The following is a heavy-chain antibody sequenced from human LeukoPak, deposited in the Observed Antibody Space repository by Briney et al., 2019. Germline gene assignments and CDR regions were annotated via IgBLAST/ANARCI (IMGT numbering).Heavy chain of an antibody. V-gene: IGHV5-51*01. CDR1: GYFFATYW. CDR2: NYPGDSDA. J-gene: IGHJ3*01. Sequence: GESLKISCKGSGYFFATYWIGWVRQTPRKGLEWMGINYPGDSDATYRPSLQGQVTMSADKSLSTAYLQWSSMKASDTAMYYCARRVSSSGFDAFDVWGQGTMVTVSS. CDR3: ARRVSSSGFDAFDV. D-gene: IGHD5-12*01.